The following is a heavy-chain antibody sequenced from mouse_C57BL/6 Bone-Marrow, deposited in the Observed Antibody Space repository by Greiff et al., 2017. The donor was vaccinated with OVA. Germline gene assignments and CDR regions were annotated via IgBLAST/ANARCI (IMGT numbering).Heavy chain of an antibody. Sequence: VQLQQSGPELVKPGASVKMSCKASGYTFTDYNMHWVKQSHGKSLEWIGYINPNNGGTSYNQKFKGKATLTVNKSSSTAYMELRSLTSEDSAVYYCAREDYSIYYAMDYWGQGTSVTVSS. CDR2: INPNNGGT. D-gene: IGHD2-5*01. CDR1: GYTFTDYN. V-gene: IGHV1-22*01. J-gene: IGHJ4*01. CDR3: AREDYSIYYAMDY.